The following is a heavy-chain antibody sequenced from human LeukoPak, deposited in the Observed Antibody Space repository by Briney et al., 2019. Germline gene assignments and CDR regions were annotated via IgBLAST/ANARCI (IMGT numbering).Heavy chain of an antibody. CDR3: AKRIQSAMAMGY. V-gene: IGHV3-23*01. CDR1: GFTFSDYA. CDR2: ISGSGGST. D-gene: IGHD5-18*01. J-gene: IGHJ4*02. Sequence: GGSLRLSCAASGFTFSDYALSWVRQAPGKGLEWVSDISGSGGSTYYADSVKGRFTISRDNSKNTMYLQMNSLRAEDTAVYYCAKRIQSAMAMGYWGQGTLVTVSS.